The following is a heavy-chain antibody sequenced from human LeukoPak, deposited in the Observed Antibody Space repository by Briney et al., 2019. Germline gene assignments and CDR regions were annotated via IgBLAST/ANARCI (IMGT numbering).Heavy chain of an antibody. J-gene: IGHJ4*02. CDR2: ISAYNGNS. CDR1: GYTFTSYG. V-gene: IGHV1-18*01. D-gene: IGHD2-2*01. CDR3: ARDYELRGDYFDY. Sequence: ASVKVSCKASGYTFTSYGISWVRQAPGQGLEWMGWISAYNGNSNYAQKFQGRVTMTTDTSTSTGYMELRSLRSDDTAVYYCARDYELRGDYFDYWGQGALVTVSS.